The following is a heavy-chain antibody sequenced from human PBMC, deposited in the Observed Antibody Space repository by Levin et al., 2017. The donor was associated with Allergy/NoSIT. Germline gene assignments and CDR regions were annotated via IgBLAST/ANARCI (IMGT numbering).Heavy chain of an antibody. J-gene: IGHJ5*01. CDR1: GDSISSYH. Sequence: TSETLSLTCTVSGDSISSYHWNWLRQPPGKELEWIGCLYYSGSTKYNPSLKSRVTISVDATKNQFSLKLSSVTAADTAVYYCARDQGSSGWYGWIDSWGQGTLVTVSS. V-gene: IGHV4-59*01. CDR2: LYYSGST. D-gene: IGHD6-19*01. CDR3: ARDQGSSGWYGWIDS.